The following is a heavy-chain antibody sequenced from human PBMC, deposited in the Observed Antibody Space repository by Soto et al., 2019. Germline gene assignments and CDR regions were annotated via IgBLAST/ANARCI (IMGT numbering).Heavy chain of an antibody. CDR2: IDTEGGGT. V-gene: IGHV3-74*02. CDR1: GFTFRSHR. D-gene: IGHD4-17*01. Sequence: EVQLVESGGGLVEPGGSLRVSCAASGFTFRSHRIHWVRQAPGKGLEWVSRIDTEGGGTSYADSVKGRFTISTDNAENTVDLQMNGLRVEDTAVYYCATVFDVWGQGTLVTVSS. CDR3: ATVFDV. J-gene: IGHJ4*02.